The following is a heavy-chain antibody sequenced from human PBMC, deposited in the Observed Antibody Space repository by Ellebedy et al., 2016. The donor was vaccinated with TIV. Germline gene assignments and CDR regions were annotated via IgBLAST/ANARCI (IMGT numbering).Heavy chain of an antibody. CDR3: ARGPLYSSRFGYFDY. D-gene: IGHD6-13*01. V-gene: IGHV4-61*01. J-gene: IGHJ4*02. CDR1: GDSVNSGTYY. CDR2: IYYSGST. Sequence: SETLSLXXTVSGDSVNSGTYYWTWIRQPPGKGLEWIGYIYYSGSTNYNPSLKSRVTISVDTSKNQFSLKLSSVTAADTAVYYCARGPLYSSRFGYFDYWGQGTLVTVSS.